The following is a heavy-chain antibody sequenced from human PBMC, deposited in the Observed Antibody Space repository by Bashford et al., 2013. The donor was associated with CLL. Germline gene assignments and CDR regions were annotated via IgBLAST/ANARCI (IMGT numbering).Heavy chain of an antibody. CDR3: ARGYYYDSSGYFPIDY. Sequence: ASVKVSCKASGYTFTSYYIHWVRQAPGQGLEWMGIINPSGGSTRYAQKFQGRVTMTRDTSTSTVYMELSSLRYEDTAVYYCARGYYYDSSGYFPIDYWGQGTLVTVSS. CDR1: GYTFTSYY. D-gene: IGHD3-22*01. V-gene: IGHV1-46*01. CDR2: INPSGGST. J-gene: IGHJ4*02.